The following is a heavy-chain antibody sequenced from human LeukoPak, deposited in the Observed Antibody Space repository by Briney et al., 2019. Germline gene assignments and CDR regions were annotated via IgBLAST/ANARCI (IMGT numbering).Heavy chain of an antibody. Sequence: PGGSLRLSCAASGFTFDDYAMHWVRHAPGKGLEWVSGISWNSGSIVYADSVKGRFTISRDNAKNSLYLQMNSLRAEDTALYYCARGEWLQLPYFDYWGQGTLVTVSS. J-gene: IGHJ4*02. CDR3: ARGEWLQLPYFDY. V-gene: IGHV3-9*01. CDR1: GFTFDDYA. D-gene: IGHD5-24*01. CDR2: ISWNSGSI.